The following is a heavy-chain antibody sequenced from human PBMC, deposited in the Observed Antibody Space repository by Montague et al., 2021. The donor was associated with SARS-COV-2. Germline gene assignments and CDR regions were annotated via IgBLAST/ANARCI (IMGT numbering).Heavy chain of an antibody. CDR1: GFTFNMFA. V-gene: IGHV3-23*03. D-gene: IGHD3-10*01. Sequence: SLRLSCAASGFTFNMFAMSWVRQAPGKGLEWVSAVYGDTISAYYAESVKGRFTISRDNSKNTLFLQMNSLRADDSAIYYCAKDRNNVVRALDVWAKGPRSSSL. CDR2: VYGDTISA. CDR3: AKDRNNVVRALDV. J-gene: IGHJ6*02.